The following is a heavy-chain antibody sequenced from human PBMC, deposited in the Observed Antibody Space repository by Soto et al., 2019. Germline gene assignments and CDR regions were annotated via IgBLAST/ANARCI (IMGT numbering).Heavy chain of an antibody. CDR3: ARDQRYYGSGSYYSEN. Sequence: QVQLVQSGPEVKKPGASVKVSCKTSGYVFISYGISWVRQAPGHGLEWVGWISSYTGKADYAQKFLGRVTMTTETSTSTAFLELWSLRSDDTAVYYCARDQRYYGSGSYYSENWGQGTLVTVSS. CDR2: ISSYTGKA. V-gene: IGHV1-18*04. D-gene: IGHD3-10*01. CDR1: GYVFISYG. J-gene: IGHJ4*02.